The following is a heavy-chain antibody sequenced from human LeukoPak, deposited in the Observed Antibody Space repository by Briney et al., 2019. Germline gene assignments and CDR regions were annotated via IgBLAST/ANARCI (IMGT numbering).Heavy chain of an antibody. CDR2: ISGSDGST. J-gene: IGHJ3*02. Sequence: QPGGSLRLSCAASGFTVSSNYMSWVRQAPGKGLEWASVISGSDGSTYYADSVKGRFTISRDNSKNTLYLQMNSLRAEDTAVFYCAKPRGEEWLVGLYDAFDIWGQGTMVTVSS. CDR1: GFTVSSNY. V-gene: IGHV3-23*01. D-gene: IGHD6-19*01. CDR3: AKPRGEEWLVGLYDAFDI.